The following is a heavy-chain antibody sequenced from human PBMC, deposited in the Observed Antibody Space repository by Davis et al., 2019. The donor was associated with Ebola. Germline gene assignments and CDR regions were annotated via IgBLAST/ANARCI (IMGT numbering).Heavy chain of an antibody. J-gene: IGHJ3*02. CDR3: ARRAAVAYDHVWGISRHDAFDI. D-gene: IGHD3-16*01. Sequence: GESLKISCKGSGYSFSNFWIGWVRQMPGKGLEWMGIIYPGDSDTRYSPSFQGQVTISAAKSIATAYLQWSSLKASDTAMYYCARRAAVAYDHVWGISRHDAFDIWGQGTMVTVSS. CDR1: GYSFSNFW. V-gene: IGHV5-51*01. CDR2: IYPGDSDT.